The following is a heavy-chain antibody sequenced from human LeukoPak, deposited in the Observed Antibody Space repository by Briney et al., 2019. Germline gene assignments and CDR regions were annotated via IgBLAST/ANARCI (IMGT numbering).Heavy chain of an antibody. V-gene: IGHV3-23*01. Sequence: GGSLRLSCAASGFTFSIYTMSWVRQAPGKGLEWVSAISGSGSSTYYADSVKGRFTISRDNSKNTLYLQMSSLRAEDTAVYYCAKRPAGTLDYWGQGTLVTVSS. CDR1: GFTFSIYT. D-gene: IGHD6-19*01. CDR2: ISGSGSST. CDR3: AKRPAGTLDY. J-gene: IGHJ4*02.